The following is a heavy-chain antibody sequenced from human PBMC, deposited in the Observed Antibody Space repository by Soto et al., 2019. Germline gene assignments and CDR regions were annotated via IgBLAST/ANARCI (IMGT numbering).Heavy chain of an antibody. Sequence: PGGSLRLSCAAFGFTFSSFAMSWVRQAPGKGLEWVSAISGSGGSTYYADSVKGRFTISRDNSKNTLYLQMNSLRAEDTAVYYCAKDPSALRYFDWLYFQHWGQGTLVTVSS. CDR3: AKDPSALRYFDWLYFQH. D-gene: IGHD3-9*01. CDR2: ISGSGGST. CDR1: GFTFSSFA. J-gene: IGHJ1*01. V-gene: IGHV3-23*01.